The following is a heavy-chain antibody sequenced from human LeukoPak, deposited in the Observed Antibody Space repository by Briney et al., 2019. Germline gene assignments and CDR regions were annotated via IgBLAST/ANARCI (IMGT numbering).Heavy chain of an antibody. J-gene: IGHJ4*02. CDR2: ISGYGGTT. D-gene: IGHD2-21*01. CDR3: AKVRPPLANCGGDCYSPFDY. CDR1: GFTFSSYA. Sequence: GGSLRLSCAASGFTFSSYAMSWVRQAPGKGLEWVSGISGYGGTTYHADSVAGRFTISRDNSKNTLYLQMNSLRAEDTAVYYCAKVRPPLANCGGDCYSPFDYWGQGTLVTVSS. V-gene: IGHV3-23*01.